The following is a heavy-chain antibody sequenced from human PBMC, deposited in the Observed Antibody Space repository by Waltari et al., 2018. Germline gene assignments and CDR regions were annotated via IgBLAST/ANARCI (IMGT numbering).Heavy chain of an antibody. D-gene: IGHD3-10*01. Sequence: QVQLQESGPGLVKPSQTLSLTCTVSGGSISSGGYYWSWIRQPPGKGLEWIGYIYYSGSTYYNPSLKSRVTISVDTSKNQFSLKLSSVTAADTAVYYCARFDMVRGVMDAFDIWGQGTMVTVSS. CDR1: GGSISSGGYY. V-gene: IGHV4-31*03. CDR2: IYYSGST. CDR3: ARFDMVRGVMDAFDI. J-gene: IGHJ3*02.